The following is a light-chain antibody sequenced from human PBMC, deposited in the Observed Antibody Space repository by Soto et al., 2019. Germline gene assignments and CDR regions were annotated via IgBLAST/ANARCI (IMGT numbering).Light chain of an antibody. Sequence: QSVLTQPASVSGSPGQSITISCTGTSSDVGGYNYVSWYQHHPGKAPKLMIYDVSNRPSGVSNRFSGSKSGNTASLTISGLTPEEEADYYCSSYTTSNTRQIVFGTGTKLTVL. CDR1: SSDVGGYNY. CDR2: DVS. V-gene: IGLV2-14*03. J-gene: IGLJ1*01. CDR3: SSYTTSNTRQIV.